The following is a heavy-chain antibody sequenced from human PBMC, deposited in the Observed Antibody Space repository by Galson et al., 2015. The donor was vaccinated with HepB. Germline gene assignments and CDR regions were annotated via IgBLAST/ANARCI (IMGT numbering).Heavy chain of an antibody. CDR1: GYTFTSYG. CDR2: ISAYNGST. Sequence: SVKVSCKASGYTFTSYGISWVRQAPGQGLEWMGWISAYNGSTNYAQKLQGRVTMTTDTSTSTAYMELRSLRSDDTAAYYCASAMITMVRGVIIPSYFDYWGQGTLVTVSS. CDR3: ASAMITMVRGVIIPSYFDY. D-gene: IGHD3-10*01. J-gene: IGHJ4*02. V-gene: IGHV1-18*04.